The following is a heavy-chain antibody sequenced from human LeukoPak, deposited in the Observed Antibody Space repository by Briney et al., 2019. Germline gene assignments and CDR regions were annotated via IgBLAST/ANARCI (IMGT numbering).Heavy chain of an antibody. D-gene: IGHD1-26*01. CDR2: ISGSGGTT. V-gene: IGHV3-23*01. Sequence: GVSLRLTCAASAFTFSSYAMSRVRQAPGKGLEWVSAISGSGGTTSYAESVKGRFTISRDNSKNTLYLQMNSLRAEDTALYYCAIGRDSGSYLEFDYWGQGTLVTVSS. J-gene: IGHJ4*02. CDR3: AIGRDSGSYLEFDY. CDR1: AFTFSSYA.